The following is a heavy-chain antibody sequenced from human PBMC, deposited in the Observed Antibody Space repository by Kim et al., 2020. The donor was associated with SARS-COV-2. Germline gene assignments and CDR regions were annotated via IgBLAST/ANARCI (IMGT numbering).Heavy chain of an antibody. V-gene: IGHV3-33*01. CDR3: AREGAPEWFGELSRVHYFDY. CDR1: GFTFSSYG. D-gene: IGHD3-10*01. Sequence: GGSLRLSCAASGFTFSSYGMHWVRQAPGKGLEWVAVIWYDGSNKYYADSVKGRFTISRDNSKNTLYLQMNSLRAEDTAVYYCAREGAPEWFGELSRVHYFDYWGQGTLVTVSS. J-gene: IGHJ4*02. CDR2: IWYDGSNK.